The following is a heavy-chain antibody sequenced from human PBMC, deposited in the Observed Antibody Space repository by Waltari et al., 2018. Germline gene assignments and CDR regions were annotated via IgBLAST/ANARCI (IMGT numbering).Heavy chain of an antibody. D-gene: IGHD2-8*02. CDR2: IYHDGTT. CDR1: GYAVNSAFY. J-gene: IGHJ4*02. Sequence: QVQLHESAPGLVKSSETLSLTCDVSGYAVNSAFYWGWIRQAPGKGMAWVATIYHDGTTFYNPSLKSRLSVSMDTSKNQISLTLKSMTAADTAVYYCTRQVLGYCTSAACRRLESWGQGTLVTVSS. V-gene: IGHV4-38-2*01. CDR3: TRQVLGYCTSAACRRLES.